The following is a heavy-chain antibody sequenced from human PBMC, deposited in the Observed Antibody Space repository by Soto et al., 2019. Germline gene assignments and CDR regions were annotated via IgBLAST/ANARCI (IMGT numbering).Heavy chain of an antibody. D-gene: IGHD6-13*01. CDR1: GGPVGYTSFY. CDR3: ARDTSSTSLRAEYFQF. J-gene: IGHJ1*01. CDR2: VHHSVTT. Sequence: SETLSLTCDVSGGPVGYTSFYWGWLRQSPGKGLEWIGSVHHSVTTYYNPSLKGRVTISMDTSKNQFSLRLTSVTAADTVVYYCARDTSSTSLRAEYFQFWGQGTQVTVSS. V-gene: IGHV4-39*02.